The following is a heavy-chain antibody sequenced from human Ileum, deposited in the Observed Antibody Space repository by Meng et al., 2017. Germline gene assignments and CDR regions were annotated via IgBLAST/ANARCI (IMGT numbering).Heavy chain of an antibody. CDR2: ISHSGSA. CDR3: ARHGGYSQDF. CDR1: SGSISSNTY. D-gene: IGHD4-23*01. J-gene: IGHJ4*02. V-gene: IGHV4-4*02. Sequence: QGHRQESGPGLVSPSGTLSLTCAVSSGSISSNTYWSWVRQPPGKGLEWIGQISHSGSAYYNPSLRSRVTMSVDKSKSQFSLMLTSVTAADTAIYYCARHGGYSQDFWGQGTLVTGLL.